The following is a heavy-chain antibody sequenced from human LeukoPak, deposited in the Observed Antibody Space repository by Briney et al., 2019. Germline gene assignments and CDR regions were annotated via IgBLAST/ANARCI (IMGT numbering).Heavy chain of an antibody. CDR2: MNPNSGNT. J-gene: IGHJ4*02. V-gene: IGHV1-8*01. CDR1: GYTFTSYD. D-gene: IGHD3-3*02. Sequence: ASVKVSCKASGYTFTSYDINWVRQATGQGLEWMGWMNPNSGNTGYAQKFQGRVTMTRNTSISTAYMELSSLRSEDTAVYYRARGGLGSILIDYWGQGTLVTVSS. CDR3: ARGGLGSILIDY.